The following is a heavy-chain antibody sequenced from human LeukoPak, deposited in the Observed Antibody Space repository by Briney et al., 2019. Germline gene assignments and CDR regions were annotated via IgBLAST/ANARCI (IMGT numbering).Heavy chain of an antibody. V-gene: IGHV1-2*06. CDR1: GYTFTGYY. J-gene: IGHJ4*02. Sequence: ASVKVSCKVSGYTFTGYYLHWLRQAPGQGLEWMGRINPSSGGTNYAQKFQGRVTMTRDTSINTAYMDLSSQRSDDTAVYYCARGPSGSDYWGQGTLVTVSS. CDR2: INPSSGGT. CDR3: ARGPSGSDY. D-gene: IGHD3-10*01.